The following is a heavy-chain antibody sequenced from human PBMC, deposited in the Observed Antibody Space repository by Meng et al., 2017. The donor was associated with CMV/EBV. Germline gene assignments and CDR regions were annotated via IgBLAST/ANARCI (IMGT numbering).Heavy chain of an antibody. CDR2: IIPIFGTA. J-gene: IGHJ6*02. CDR3: ARDIAAAVNYGMDV. Sequence: SVKVSCKASGGTFSSYATSWVRQAPGQGLEWMGGIIPIFGTANYAQKFQGRVTITTEESTSTAYMELSSLRSEDTAVYYCARDIAAAVNYGMDVWGQGTTVTVSS. D-gene: IGHD6-13*01. V-gene: IGHV1-69*05. CDR1: GGTFSSYA.